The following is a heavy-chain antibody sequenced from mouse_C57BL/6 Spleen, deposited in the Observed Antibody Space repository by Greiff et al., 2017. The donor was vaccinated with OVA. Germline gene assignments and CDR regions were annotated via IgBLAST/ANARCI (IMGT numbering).Heavy chain of an antibody. CDR1: GYTFTDYY. Sequence: EVQLQQSGPELVKPGASVKISCKASGYTFTDYYMNWVQQSHGKSLEWIGDINSNSGGTSYNQKVKGKATLTVDKSYSTAYMELRSLTSEDSAVYYCARIDDGYWDYWGQGTTLTVSS. CDR2: INSNSGGT. CDR3: ARIDDGYWDY. J-gene: IGHJ2*01. D-gene: IGHD2-3*01. V-gene: IGHV1-26*01.